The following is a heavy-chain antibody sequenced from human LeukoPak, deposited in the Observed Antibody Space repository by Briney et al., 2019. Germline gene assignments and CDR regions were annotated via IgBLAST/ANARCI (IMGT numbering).Heavy chain of an antibody. CDR3: ASGPRQAVGTLWN. CDR2: INHSGST. V-gene: IGHV4-34*01. CDR1: GGSFSGSY. J-gene: IGHJ4*02. D-gene: IGHD3-3*01. Sequence: SETLSLTCAVYGGSFSGSYWSWIRQPPGKGLEWIGEINHSGSTNYNPSLKSRVTISVDTSKNQFSMKLSSVTAADTAVYYCASGPRQAVGTLWNWGQETLVTVSS.